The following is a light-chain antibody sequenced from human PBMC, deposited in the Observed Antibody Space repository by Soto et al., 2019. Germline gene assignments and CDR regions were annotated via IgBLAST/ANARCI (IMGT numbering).Light chain of an antibody. CDR1: SSDVGGYNY. J-gene: IGLJ2*01. CDR3: SSYAGSNNLV. V-gene: IGLV2-8*01. Sequence: QSALTQPPSASGSPGQSVTISCTGTSSDVGGYNYVSWYQQHPGKAPKLMIYEVSKRPSGVPDRFSGSKSGNTASLTVSGLQAEDEVDYYCSSYAGSNNLVFGRGTKLTVL. CDR2: EVS.